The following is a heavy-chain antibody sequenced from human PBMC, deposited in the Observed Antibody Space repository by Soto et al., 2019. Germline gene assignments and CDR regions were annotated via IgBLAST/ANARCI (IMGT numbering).Heavy chain of an antibody. CDR1: GYSFTSYW. J-gene: IGHJ6*02. D-gene: IGHD3-10*01. Sequence: EVQLVQSGAEVKKPGESLRISCKGSGYSFTSYWISWVRQMPGKGLEWMGRIDPSDSYTNYSPSFQGHVTISADKSISTAYLQWSSLKASDTAMYYCARRTYGSGSYSSVYYYGMDVWGQGTTVTVSS. V-gene: IGHV5-10-1*01. CDR2: IDPSDSYT. CDR3: ARRTYGSGSYSSVYYYGMDV.